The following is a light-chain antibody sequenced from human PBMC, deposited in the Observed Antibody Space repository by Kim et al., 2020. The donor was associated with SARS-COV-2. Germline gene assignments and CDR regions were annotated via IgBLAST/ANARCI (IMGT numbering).Light chain of an antibody. V-gene: IGKV2D-29*02. CDR2: EVS. Sequence: AAVACNSSQSRLPMDGKTDLSWYVQRPGQSPQRLIYEVSKRFSGVPDRFSGGVSGTDFTLKISRVEADDVAVYYCMQSIRPPVTFGPGTKVDIK. J-gene: IGKJ3*01. CDR1: QSRLPMDGKTD. CDR3: MQSIRPPVT.